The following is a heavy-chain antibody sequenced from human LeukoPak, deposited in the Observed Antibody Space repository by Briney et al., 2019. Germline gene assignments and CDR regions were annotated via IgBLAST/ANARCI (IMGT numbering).Heavy chain of an antibody. CDR2: IIPILGTA. CDR1: GGTFSSYA. Sequence: ASVKVSCKASGGTFSSYAISWVRQAPGQGLEWMGGIIPILGTANYAQKFQGRVTITADESTSTAYMELSSLRSEDTAVYYCARGYCSGGSCPRYYYYYMDVWGKGTTVTVSS. J-gene: IGHJ6*03. CDR3: ARGYCSGGSCPRYYYYYMDV. D-gene: IGHD2-15*01. V-gene: IGHV1-69*13.